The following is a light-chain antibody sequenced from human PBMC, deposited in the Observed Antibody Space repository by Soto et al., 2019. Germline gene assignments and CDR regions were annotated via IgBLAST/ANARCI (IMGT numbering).Light chain of an antibody. V-gene: IGKV1-39*01. Sequence: DIQMTQSPSSLSASVGDRVTITCRASQSISSYVNWYQQKPGKAPNLLIYDASNLQSGVPSRFSGSGSGTDFTLTINSLQPEDFATYYCQQSNSAPLTFGGGTKVEIK. J-gene: IGKJ4*01. CDR3: QQSNSAPLT. CDR1: QSISSY. CDR2: DAS.